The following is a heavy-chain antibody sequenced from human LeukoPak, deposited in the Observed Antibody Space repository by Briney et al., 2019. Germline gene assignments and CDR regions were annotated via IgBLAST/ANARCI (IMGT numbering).Heavy chain of an antibody. D-gene: IGHD6-13*01. CDR2: IYYSGST. CDR1: GGSISSYY. V-gene: IGHV4-59*01. J-gene: IGHJ5*02. Sequence: SETLSLTCTVSGGSISSYYWSWIRQPPGKGLEWIGYIYYSGSTNYNPSLKSRVTISVDTSKNQFSLKLSSVTAADTAVYYCARQYSSSWYVRFDPWGQGTLVTVSS. CDR3: ARQYSSSWYVRFDP.